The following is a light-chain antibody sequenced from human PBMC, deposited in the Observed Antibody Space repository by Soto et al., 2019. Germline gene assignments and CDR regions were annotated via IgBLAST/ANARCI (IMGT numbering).Light chain of an antibody. V-gene: IGKV3-20*01. J-gene: IGKJ2*01. CDR2: GTS. CDR1: QAVTGNY. CDR3: QQCGPSLRYT. Sequence: EVVLTQSPDTLSLSPGETAILSCRASQAVTGNYLAWYQQKPGQAPSLLIYGTSNRASGIPDRFSGSGSGTDFTLPSSRLEPEDFAVYYCQQCGPSLRYTFGQGTKREIK.